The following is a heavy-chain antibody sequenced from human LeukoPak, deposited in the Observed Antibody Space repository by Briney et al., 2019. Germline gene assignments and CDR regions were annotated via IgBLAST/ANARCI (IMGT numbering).Heavy chain of an antibody. Sequence: PSETLSLTCTVSGGSISSYYWSWLRQPPGKGLEWIGYIYYSGSTNYNPSLKSRVTISVDTSKNQFSLKLSSVTAADTAVYYCARAYYDFWSGYSYFDYWGQGTLVTVSS. D-gene: IGHD3-3*01. J-gene: IGHJ4*02. CDR3: ARAYYDFWSGYSYFDY. CDR1: GGSISSYY. CDR2: IYYSGST. V-gene: IGHV4-59*01.